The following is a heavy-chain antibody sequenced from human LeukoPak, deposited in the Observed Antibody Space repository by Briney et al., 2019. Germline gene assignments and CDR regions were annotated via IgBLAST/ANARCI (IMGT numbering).Heavy chain of an antibody. D-gene: IGHD4/OR15-4a*01. CDR3: ARGRGAWYYYGMDV. CDR1: GFTFSEHY. Sequence: PGGSLRLSCAASGFTFSEHYMSWIRQAPGKGLEWVSYISSSGTPIYYADSVKGRFAISRDNAKKSCYLQMNSLRAEDTAIYYCARGRGAWYYYGMDVWGQGTTVTVSS. J-gene: IGHJ6*02. V-gene: IGHV3-11*01. CDR2: ISSSGTPI.